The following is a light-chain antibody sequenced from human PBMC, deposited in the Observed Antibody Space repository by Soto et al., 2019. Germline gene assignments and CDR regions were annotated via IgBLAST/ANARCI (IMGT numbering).Light chain of an antibody. CDR3: QHYDEIPLT. J-gene: IGKJ4*01. V-gene: IGKV3-20*01. CDR2: GAS. CDR1: ESVNSIN. Sequence: EVVLTQSPGTLSLSPGERAILSCRAWESVNSINLAWYQQKHGQAPRLLISGASTRATGIPDRFSGSGSGTDFTLIIDRLDAEDFAVYYCQHYDEIPLTFGGGTKVEI.